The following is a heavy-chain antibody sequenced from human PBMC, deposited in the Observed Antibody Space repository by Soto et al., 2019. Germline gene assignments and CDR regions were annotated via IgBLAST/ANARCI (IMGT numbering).Heavy chain of an antibody. CDR2: IYYSGST. D-gene: IGHD4-17*01. Sequence: SEILSLTYTVSWGSIISFYWSWILQPPGKGLEWIGYIYYSGSTNYNPSLNSRVTISVDTSKNQFSLKLSSVTAADTAVYYCARDLSTVTENYFDYWGQGTLVTVSS. J-gene: IGHJ4*02. CDR3: ARDLSTVTENYFDY. V-gene: IGHV4-59*01. CDR1: WGSIISFY.